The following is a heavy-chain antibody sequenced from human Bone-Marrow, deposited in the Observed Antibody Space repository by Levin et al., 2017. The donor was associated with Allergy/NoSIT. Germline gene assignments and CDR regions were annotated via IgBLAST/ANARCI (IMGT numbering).Heavy chain of an antibody. D-gene: IGHD6-13*01. V-gene: IGHV3-53*01. CDR1: GFTVSTNY. Sequence: GGSLRLSCAASGFTVSTNYMTWVRQAPGKGPECVSVIYSDGSTYYGDSVRGRFTISRDNSKNRLYLQMNSLRPEDTGIYYCAYTAYSSSWPRLDSWGQGTLVTVSS. CDR2: IYSDGST. J-gene: IGHJ4*02. CDR3: AYTAYSSSWPRLDS.